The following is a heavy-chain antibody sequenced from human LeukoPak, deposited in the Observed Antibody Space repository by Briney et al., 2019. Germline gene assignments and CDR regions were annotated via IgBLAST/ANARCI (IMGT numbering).Heavy chain of an antibody. CDR1: GFTFSTYW. Sequence: PGGSLRLSCAASGFTFSTYWMHWVRQDPGKGLVWVSRIRSDASITSYADPVKGRFTISRDNAKNTLYLQMNSLRAEDTALYYCATSARTYIGSSLDYWGQGTLVTVSS. J-gene: IGHJ4*02. CDR3: ATSARTYIGSSLDY. V-gene: IGHV3-74*01. D-gene: IGHD2-15*01. CDR2: IRSDASIT.